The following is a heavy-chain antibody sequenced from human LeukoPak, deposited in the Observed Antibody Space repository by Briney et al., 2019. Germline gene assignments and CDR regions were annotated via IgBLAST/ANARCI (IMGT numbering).Heavy chain of an antibody. CDR2: ISAYNGNT. J-gene: IGHJ4*02. CDR3: ARDVAT. V-gene: IGHV1-18*01. CDR1: XXTFTSXG. D-gene: IGHD5-12*01. Sequence: VKVSCKAXXXTFTSXGISWVRQAPGQGVEWMGWISAYNGNTNYAQKLQGRVTMTTDTSTSTAYMELRSLRSDDTAVYYCARDVATWGQGTLVTVSS.